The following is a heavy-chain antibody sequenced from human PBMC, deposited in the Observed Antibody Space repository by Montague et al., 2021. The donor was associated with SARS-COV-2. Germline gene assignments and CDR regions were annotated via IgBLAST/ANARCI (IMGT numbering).Heavy chain of an antibody. V-gene: IGHV4/OR15-8*01. CDR1: GGSISSINW. J-gene: IGHJ4*02. D-gene: IGHD6-19*01. CDR2: IYHSGTN. CDR3: ARTGYSSGWHSFDY. Sequence: SETLSLTCVVSGGSISSINWWRLVRQPPEKVLWWIGEIYHSGTNYNHPFISRLVIISVDKSKNQFSLKPSSVTAADTAVYYCARTGYSSGWHSFDYWGQGTLVTVSS.